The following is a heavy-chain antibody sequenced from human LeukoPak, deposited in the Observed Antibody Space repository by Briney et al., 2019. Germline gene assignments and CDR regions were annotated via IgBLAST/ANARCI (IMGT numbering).Heavy chain of an antibody. CDR3: ARGREYSSSWYQGIYYYYYMDV. CDR2: ISSSGSTI. CDR1: GFTFSSYE. D-gene: IGHD6-13*01. V-gene: IGHV3-48*03. Sequence: PGGSLRLSCAASGFTFSSYEMNWVRQAPGKGLEWVSYISSSGSTIYYADSVKGRFTISRDNAKNSLYLQMNSLRAEDTAVYYCARGREYSSSWYQGIYYYYYMDVWGKGTTVTISS. J-gene: IGHJ6*03.